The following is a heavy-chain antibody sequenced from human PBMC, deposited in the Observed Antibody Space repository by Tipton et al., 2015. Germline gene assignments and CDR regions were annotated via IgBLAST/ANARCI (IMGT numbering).Heavy chain of an antibody. J-gene: IGHJ4*02. CDR2: IGGSGRGT. V-gene: IGHV3-23*01. D-gene: IGHD6-6*01. CDR3: AKDKSSSNLCLDY. Sequence: SLRLSCAASGFTFSSYAMNWVRQAPGKGLEWVSTIGGSGRGTFYADSVKGRFTISRDNSKNTLYLQMNSLRAEDTAVYYCAKDKSSSNLCLDYWGQGTLVTVSS. CDR1: GFTFSSYA.